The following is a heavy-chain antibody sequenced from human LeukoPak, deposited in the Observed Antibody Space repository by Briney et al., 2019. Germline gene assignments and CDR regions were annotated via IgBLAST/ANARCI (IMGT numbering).Heavy chain of an antibody. J-gene: IGHJ3*02. CDR1: GGTFRLYG. CDR3: ARAMDWNGDAFDI. D-gene: IGHD1-1*01. Sequence: ASVKVSCKASGGTFRLYGISWVRQAPGQGLEWMGWINSNSGGTNYAQKFQDRVTMTRDTSISTAYMELSRLRSDDTAVYYCARAMDWNGDAFDIWGQGTMVIVSS. CDR2: INSNSGGT. V-gene: IGHV1-2*02.